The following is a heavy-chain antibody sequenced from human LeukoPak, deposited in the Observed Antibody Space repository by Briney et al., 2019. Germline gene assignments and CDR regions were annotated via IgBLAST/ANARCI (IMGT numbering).Heavy chain of an antibody. V-gene: IGHV1-2*02. CDR3: ARAPSIFGVVTPDPPDY. J-gene: IGHJ4*02. CDR1: GYTFTGYY. D-gene: IGHD3-3*01. CDR2: INPNSGGT. Sequence: ASVKVSCKASGYTFTGYYMHWVRQAPGQGLEWMGWINPNSGGTNYAQKFQGRVTMTRDTSISTAYMVLRSLRSDDTAVYYCARAPSIFGVVTPDPPDYWGQGTLVTVSS.